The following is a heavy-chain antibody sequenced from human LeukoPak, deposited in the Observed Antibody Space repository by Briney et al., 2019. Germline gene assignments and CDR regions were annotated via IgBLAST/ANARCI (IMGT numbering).Heavy chain of an antibody. Sequence: SETLSLTCTVSGSSIRSYYWSWIRQPPGKGLEWIGYIYYTGSTSYNPSLRSRVTILVDTSKNQFSLKLSSVTAADTAVYHCARQSDSSSWSPFDCWGQGTLVTVSS. CDR2: IYYTGST. D-gene: IGHD6-13*01. J-gene: IGHJ4*02. CDR1: GSSIRSYY. CDR3: ARQSDSSSWSPFDC. V-gene: IGHV4-59*01.